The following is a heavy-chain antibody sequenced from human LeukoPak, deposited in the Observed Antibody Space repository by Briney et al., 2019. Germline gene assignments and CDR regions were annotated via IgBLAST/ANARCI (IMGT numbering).Heavy chain of an antibody. V-gene: IGHV4-59*08. Sequence: PSETLSLTCTVSGGSINSYYWSWIRQPPGKGLECIGYIHYTGSTNYNPSLKSRVTISVDTSKSQFSLKLSSVTAADTAVYYCARGVLRYFDWLEDYWGQGTLVTVSS. J-gene: IGHJ4*02. CDR3: ARGVLRYFDWLEDY. CDR1: GGSINSYY. D-gene: IGHD3-9*01. CDR2: IHYTGST.